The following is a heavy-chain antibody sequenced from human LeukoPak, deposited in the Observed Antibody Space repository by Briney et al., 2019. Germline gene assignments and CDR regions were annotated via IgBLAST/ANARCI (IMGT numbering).Heavy chain of an antibody. J-gene: IGHJ4*02. D-gene: IGHD6-19*01. CDR3: VKGGWLDY. Sequence: GGSLRLSCAASGFPFSKFEMSWARQAPGKGLEWVSFISVTGDNTHYADSVKGRFTISRDNSKNTLYLQMNSPRDEDTAVYYCVKGGWLDYWGQGTPVTVSS. CDR2: ISVTGDNT. V-gene: IGHV3-23*01. CDR1: GFPFSKFE.